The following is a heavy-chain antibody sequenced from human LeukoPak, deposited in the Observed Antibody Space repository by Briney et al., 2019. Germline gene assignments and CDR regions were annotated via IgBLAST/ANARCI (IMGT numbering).Heavy chain of an antibody. Sequence: GRSLRLSCAASGFTFDDYAMHWVRQAPGKGLEWVSGISWNSGSIGYADSVKGRFTISRDNSKNTLYLQMNSLRAEDTAVYYCARARGGSYWFDPWGQGTLVTVSS. V-gene: IGHV3-9*01. CDR1: GFTFDDYA. J-gene: IGHJ5*02. D-gene: IGHD1-26*01. CDR3: ARARGGSYWFDP. CDR2: ISWNSGSI.